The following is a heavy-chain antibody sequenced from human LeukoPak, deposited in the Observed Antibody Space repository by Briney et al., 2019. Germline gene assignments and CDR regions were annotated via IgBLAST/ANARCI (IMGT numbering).Heavy chain of an antibody. CDR2: IRYDGSNK. Sequence: GGSLRLSCAASGFTFSSYGMHWVRQAPGKGLEWVAFIRYDGSNKYYADSVKGRFTISRDNSKNTLYLQMNSLRAEDTAVYYCARGEEGYCSSISCYGMDVWGQGTTVTVSS. CDR1: GFTFSSYG. D-gene: IGHD2-2*01. CDR3: ARGEEGYCSSISCYGMDV. J-gene: IGHJ6*02. V-gene: IGHV3-30*02.